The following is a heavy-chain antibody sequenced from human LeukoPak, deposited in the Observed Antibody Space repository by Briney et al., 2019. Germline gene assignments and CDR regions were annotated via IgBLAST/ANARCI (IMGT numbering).Heavy chain of an antibody. J-gene: IGHJ3*02. CDR1: GYSFTSYW. CDR2: IYPGDSDT. D-gene: IGHD3-10*01. V-gene: IGHV5-51*01. Sequence: GESLKISCKGSGYSFTSYWIGWVRQMPGKGLEWMGIIYPGDSDTRYSPSFRGQVTISADKSISTAYLQWSSLKASDTAMYYCARRAMVRGVISAFDIWGQGTMVTVSS. CDR3: ARRAMVRGVISAFDI.